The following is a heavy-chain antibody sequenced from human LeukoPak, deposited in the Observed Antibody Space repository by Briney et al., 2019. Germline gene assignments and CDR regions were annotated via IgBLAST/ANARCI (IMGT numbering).Heavy chain of an antibody. D-gene: IGHD1-26*01. CDR3: ARDIVGATYWDY. CDR2: ISSSGDST. CDR1: GFTFSTYG. J-gene: IGHJ4*02. V-gene: IGHV3-23*01. Sequence: GGTLRLSCAASGFTFSTYGMSWVRQAPGKGLEWVSAISSSGDSTYYADSVKGRFTIPRDNAKNSLYLQMNSLRGEDTALYYCARDIVGATYWDYWGQGTLVTVSS.